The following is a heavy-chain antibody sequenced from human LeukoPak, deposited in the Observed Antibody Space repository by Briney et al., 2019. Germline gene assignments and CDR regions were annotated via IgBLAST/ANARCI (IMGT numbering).Heavy chain of an antibody. Sequence: SETLSLTCAVSGYSISSGYYWGWIRQPPGKGLEWIGSIYHSGSTYYNPSIKSRVTISVDTSKNQFSLKLSSVTAADTAVYDCAREIGGYFDYWGQGTLVTVSS. CDR1: GYSISSGYY. CDR3: AREIGGYFDY. J-gene: IGHJ4*02. V-gene: IGHV4-38-2*01. D-gene: IGHD3-3*01. CDR2: IYHSGST.